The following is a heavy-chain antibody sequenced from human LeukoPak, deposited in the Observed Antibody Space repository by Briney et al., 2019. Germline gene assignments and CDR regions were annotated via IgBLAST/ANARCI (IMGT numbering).Heavy chain of an antibody. CDR2: ISSSSSYI. D-gene: IGHD6-13*01. CDR1: GFTFSSYS. V-gene: IGHV3-21*01. J-gene: IGHJ3*02. Sequence: GGSLRLSCAASGFTFSSYSMNWVRQAPGKGLEWVSSISSSSSYIYYADSVKGRFTISRDNAKNSLYLQMNSLRAEDTAVYYCAKDHHSSSWYLGAFDIWGQGTMVTVSS. CDR3: AKDHHSSSWYLGAFDI.